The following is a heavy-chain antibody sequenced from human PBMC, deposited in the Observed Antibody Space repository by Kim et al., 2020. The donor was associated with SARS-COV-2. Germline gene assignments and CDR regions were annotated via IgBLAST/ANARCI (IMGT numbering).Heavy chain of an antibody. Sequence: SETLSLTCAVYGGSFSAFSGYYWSWIRQSPGQGLEWIGEINYSGSTNYNPSLESRVTISVDTFKKQFSLKVTSVTAADTAVYYCTRGQGSTTDWGQGTPVTVSP. CDR1: GGSFSAFSGYY. D-gene: IGHD2-2*01. J-gene: IGHJ4*02. CDR2: INYSGST. V-gene: IGHV4-34*01. CDR3: TRGQGSTTD.